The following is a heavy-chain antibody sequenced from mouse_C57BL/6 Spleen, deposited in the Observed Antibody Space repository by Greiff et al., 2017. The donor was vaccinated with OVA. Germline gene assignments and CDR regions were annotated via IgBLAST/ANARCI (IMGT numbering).Heavy chain of an antibody. D-gene: IGHD1-1*01. Sequence: QVQLQQPGAELVKPGASVKLSCKASGYTFTSYWMQWVKQRPGQGLEWIGEIDPSDSYTNYNQKFKGKATLTVDTSSRTAYMQLSSLTSEDSAVYYCASPHYYGSSYWYFDVWGTGTTVTVSS. CDR1: GYTFTSYW. CDR3: ASPHYYGSSYWYFDV. V-gene: IGHV1-50*01. CDR2: IDPSDSYT. J-gene: IGHJ1*03.